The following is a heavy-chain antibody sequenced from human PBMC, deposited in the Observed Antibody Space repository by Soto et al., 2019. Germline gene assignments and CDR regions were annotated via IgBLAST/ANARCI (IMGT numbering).Heavy chain of an antibody. Sequence: EVQLVESGGGWVQPGGSLRLSCAASGFTINDNYMGWVRQAPGKGLEWVSVLYAGGNSFYADSVKGRFTISRDAYNNTVCFHMNSLRAEDTAVYDCALVGITTFAVVSLDWYVDLWGRGTLVTV. CDR1: GFTINDNY. D-gene: IGHD3-3*01. V-gene: IGHV3-66*01. J-gene: IGHJ2*01. CDR2: LYAGGNS. CDR3: ALVGITTFAVVSLDWYVDL.